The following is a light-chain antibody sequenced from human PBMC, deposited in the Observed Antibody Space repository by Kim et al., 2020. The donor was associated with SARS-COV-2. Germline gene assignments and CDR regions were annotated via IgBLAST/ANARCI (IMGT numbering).Light chain of an antibody. J-gene: IGLJ1*01. CDR2: EVS. V-gene: IGLV2-18*02. Sequence: GQSVPISCTGASSGVGNYNRVSWYQQPPGTAPKLMIYEVSNRPSGVPERFSGSKSGNTASLTISGLQAEDEADYYCSSYTSSSTYVFGTGTKVTVL. CDR3: SSYTSSSTYV. CDR1: SSGVGNYNR.